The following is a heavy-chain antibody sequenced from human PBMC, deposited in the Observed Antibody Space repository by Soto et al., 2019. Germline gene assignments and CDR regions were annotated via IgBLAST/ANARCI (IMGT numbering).Heavy chain of an antibody. D-gene: IGHD6-19*01. CDR3: ARGSREYSSGFDY. V-gene: IGHV1-2*04. CDR1: GYTFTGYY. J-gene: IGHJ4*02. CDR2: INPNSGGT. Sequence: QVQLVQSGAEVKKPGASVKVSCKASGYTFTGYYMHWVRQAPGQGLEWMGWINPNSGGTNYAQQCQGWVTMTRDTSISRAYMELSRLRSDDTAVYYCARGSREYSSGFDYWGQGTLVTVSS.